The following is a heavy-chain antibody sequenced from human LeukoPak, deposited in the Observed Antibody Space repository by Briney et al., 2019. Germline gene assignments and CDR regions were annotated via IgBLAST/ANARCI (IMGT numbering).Heavy chain of an antibody. CDR1: GGTFNNYA. CDR2: IIPIFDST. D-gene: IGHD6-13*01. V-gene: IGHV1-69*06. J-gene: IGHJ6*03. Sequence: GASVKVSCKASGGTFNNYAFTWVRQAPGQGLEWMGGIIPIFDSTNYAQNFQGRVTFTADKSTSTAYMELSSLRSEDTAIYYCARTRRGSSWSGTNYYYYYIDVWGKGTTVTVSS. CDR3: ARTRRGSSWSGTNYYYYYIDV.